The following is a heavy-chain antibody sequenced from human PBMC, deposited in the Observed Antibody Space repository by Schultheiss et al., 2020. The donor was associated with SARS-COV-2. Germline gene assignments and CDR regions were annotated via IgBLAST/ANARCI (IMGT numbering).Heavy chain of an antibody. CDR1: GFTFSNSW. V-gene: IGHV3-74*01. D-gene: IGHD2-21*02. J-gene: IGHJ4*02. CDR2: INGDGSAT. CDR3: ARDPVRTANY. Sequence: GGSLRLSCAASGFTFSNSWMHWVRQAPGKGLVWVSHINGDGSATNYADSVKGRFTISRDNAKNTLFLQMHSLRAEDTALYYCARDPVRTANYWGQGTLVTVSS.